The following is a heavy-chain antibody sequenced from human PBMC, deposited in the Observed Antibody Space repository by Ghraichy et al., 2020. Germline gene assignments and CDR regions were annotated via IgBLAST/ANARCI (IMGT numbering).Heavy chain of an antibody. V-gene: IGHV3-73*01. CDR1: GFTFSGSA. CDR2: IRSKANSYAT. Sequence: GGSLRLSCAASGFTFSGSAMHWVRQASGKGLEWVGRIRSKANSYATAYAASVKGRFTISRDDSKNTAYLQMNSLKTEDTAVYYCTRPESRDGYNSEGYWGQGTLVTVSS. CDR3: TRPESRDGYNSEGY. J-gene: IGHJ4*02. D-gene: IGHD5-24*01.